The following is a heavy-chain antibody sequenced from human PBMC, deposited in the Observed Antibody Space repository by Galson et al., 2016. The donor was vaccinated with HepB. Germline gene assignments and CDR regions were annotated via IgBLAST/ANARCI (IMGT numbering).Heavy chain of an antibody. CDR3: VRYDIRGYYYEI. V-gene: IGHV4-59*03. Sequence: SETLSLTCTVSGGSINGYFWAWIRQPPGKGLEWLGHVYYNGATSYSPSLWSRVAMSVDMSKNQWSLRLNSMTAADTAFYYCVRYDIRGYYYEIWGQGTLVTVSS. D-gene: IGHD3-22*01. J-gene: IGHJ4*02. CDR1: GGSINGYF. CDR2: VYYNGAT.